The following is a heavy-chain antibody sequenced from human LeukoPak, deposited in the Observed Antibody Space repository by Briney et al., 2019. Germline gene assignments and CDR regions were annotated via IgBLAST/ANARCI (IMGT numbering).Heavy chain of an antibody. Sequence: PSETLSLTCAVYGGSFSGYYWSWIRQPPGKGLEWMGYIYYTGSTNYNPSLKSRVTISVDTSKNQFSLKLSSVTAADTAVYYCARASGGYYNNWFDPWGQGTLVTVSS. J-gene: IGHJ5*02. CDR2: IYYTGST. CDR3: ARASGGYYNNWFDP. V-gene: IGHV4-59*01. CDR1: GGSFSGYY. D-gene: IGHD3-22*01.